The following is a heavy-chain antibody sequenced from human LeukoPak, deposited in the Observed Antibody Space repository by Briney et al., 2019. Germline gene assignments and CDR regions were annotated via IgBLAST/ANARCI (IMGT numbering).Heavy chain of an antibody. J-gene: IGHJ4*02. D-gene: IGHD5-18*01. CDR3: ARDLVSGYSYGLPAY. CDR1: GFTFSSYA. CDR2: ISYDGSNK. Sequence: PGGSLRLSCAASGFTFSSYAMHWVRQAPGKGLEWVAVISYDGSNKYYADSVKGRFTISRDNSKNTLYLQMNSLRAEDTAVYYCARDLVSGYSYGLPAYWGQGILVTVSS. V-gene: IGHV3-30-3*01.